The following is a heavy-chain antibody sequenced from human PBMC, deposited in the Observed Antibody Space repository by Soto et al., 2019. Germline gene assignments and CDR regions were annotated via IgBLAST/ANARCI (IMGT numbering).Heavy chain of an antibody. J-gene: IGHJ6*02. D-gene: IGHD3-3*01. CDR2: INHSGST. CDR1: GGSFSGYY. V-gene: IGHV4-34*01. CDR3: AVGFLELWYYYYGMDV. Sequence: SETLSLTCAVYGGSFSGYYWSLIRQPPGKGLEWIGEINHSGSTNYNPSLKSRVTISVDTSKNQFSLKLSSVTAADTAVYYYAVGFLELWYYYYGMDVWGQGTTVTVSS.